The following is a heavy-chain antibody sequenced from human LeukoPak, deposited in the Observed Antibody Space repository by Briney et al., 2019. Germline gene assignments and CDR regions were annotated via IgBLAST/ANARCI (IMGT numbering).Heavy chain of an antibody. D-gene: IGHD3-22*01. V-gene: IGHV3-30*02. Sequence: GGSLRLSCAASGFTFSTYGMHWVRQAPGKGLEWVAFIRFDGSIKYYADSVKGRFTISRDNSKNTLYLQMNSLRVEDTAVYYCANSVGDYDTLFDYWGQGTLVTVSS. CDR1: GFTFSTYG. CDR2: IRFDGSIK. J-gene: IGHJ4*02. CDR3: ANSVGDYDTLFDY.